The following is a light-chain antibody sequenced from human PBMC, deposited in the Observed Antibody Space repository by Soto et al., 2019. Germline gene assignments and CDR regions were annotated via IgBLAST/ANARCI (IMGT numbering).Light chain of an antibody. J-gene: IGLJ2*01. CDR1: SSDIGSYNH. V-gene: IGLV2-14*01. CDR2: EVS. Sequence: QSALTQPASVSGSPGQSITISCSGTSSDIGSYNHVSWFQHHPGKAPKLIIFEVSNRPSGISDRFSGFKSANTAYLTISGVQPEDEADYHCSSYTTIKTVVFGGGTKLTVL. CDR3: SSYTTIKTVV.